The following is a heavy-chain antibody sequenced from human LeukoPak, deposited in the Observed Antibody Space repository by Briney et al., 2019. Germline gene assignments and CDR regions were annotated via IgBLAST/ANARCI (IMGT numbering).Heavy chain of an antibody. J-gene: IGHJ3*02. CDR3: ARHCCSGPAKRVFDI. Sequence: SETLSLTCTVSGGSIISSDYHWGWVRQPPGKGLEWIGTISYRGNTDYNPSLRSRVTISVDTSNNQFSLRLGSVTAADTAVYHCARHCCSGPAKRVFDIWGQGTMVTVSS. V-gene: IGHV4-39*01. CDR1: GGSIISSDYH. CDR2: ISYRGNT. D-gene: IGHD2-15*01.